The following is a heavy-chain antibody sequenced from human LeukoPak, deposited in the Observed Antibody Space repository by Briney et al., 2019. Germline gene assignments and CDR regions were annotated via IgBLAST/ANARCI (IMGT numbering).Heavy chain of an antibody. D-gene: IGHD1-1*01. CDR1: GYTFTGYY. J-gene: IGHJ4*02. V-gene: IGHV1-2*02. Sequence: ASVKVSCKASGYTFTGYYMHWVRQAPGQGLEWMGWINPNSGGTNYAQKFQGRVTMTRDTSISTAYMELSRLRSDDTAVYYCVRETTGTRTVDYWGQGTLVTVSS. CDR3: VRETTGTRTVDY. CDR2: INPNSGGT.